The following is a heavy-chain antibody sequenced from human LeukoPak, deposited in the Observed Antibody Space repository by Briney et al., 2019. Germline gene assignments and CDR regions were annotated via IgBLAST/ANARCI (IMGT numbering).Heavy chain of an antibody. CDR1: GFTFSSYG. CDR3: AKPSIGTTGTTDFDY. CDR2: IRYDGSNK. D-gene: IGHD1-1*01. V-gene: IGHV3-30*02. J-gene: IGHJ4*02. Sequence: GGPLRLSCAASGFTFSSYGMHWVRQAPGKGLEWVAFIRYDGSNKYYADSVKGRFTISRDNYKNTLYLQMNSLRAEDTAVYYCAKPSIGTTGTTDFDYWGQGTLVTVSS.